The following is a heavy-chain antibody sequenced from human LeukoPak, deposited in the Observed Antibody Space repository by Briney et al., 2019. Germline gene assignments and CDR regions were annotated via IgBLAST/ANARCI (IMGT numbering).Heavy chain of an antibody. J-gene: IGHJ4*02. D-gene: IGHD3-22*01. V-gene: IGHV1-8*01. CDR1: GYTFTIYD. CDR3: ARGPYYYDSSGYYAFDY. Sequence: ASVKVSCKAAGYTFTIYDINWVRQATGQRLEWMGWMNPNSGNTGYAQKFQGRVTMTRNTSISTAYMELSSLRSEDTAVYYCARGPYYYDSSGYYAFDYWGQGTLVTVSS. CDR2: MNPNSGNT.